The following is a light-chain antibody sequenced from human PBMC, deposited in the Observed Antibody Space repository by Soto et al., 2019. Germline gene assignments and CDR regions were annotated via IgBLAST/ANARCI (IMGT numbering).Light chain of an antibody. Sequence: VLTQPASVSGSPGQSITISCSGTSDDVGGYNYVAWYQQYPGKAPKLMISEVTDRPSGVSNRFSGSKSGNTASLTISGLQAEDEADFYCSSYTSSSSYVFGTGTKVTVL. CDR2: EVT. V-gene: IGLV2-14*01. CDR3: SSYTSSSSYV. CDR1: SDDVGGYNY. J-gene: IGLJ1*01.